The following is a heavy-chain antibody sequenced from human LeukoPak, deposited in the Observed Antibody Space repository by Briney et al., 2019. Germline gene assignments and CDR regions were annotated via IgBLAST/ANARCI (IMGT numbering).Heavy chain of an antibody. D-gene: IGHD3-22*01. CDR2: ISAYNGNT. Sequence: ASVKVSCKASGYTFTSYGISWVRQAPGQGLEWMGWISAYNGNTNYAQKLQGRVTMTTDTSTSTAYMELRSLRSDDTAVYYCAREDDSSGYYLNFDYWGQGTLVTVSS. V-gene: IGHV1-18*01. CDR1: GYTFTSYG. CDR3: AREDDSSGYYLNFDY. J-gene: IGHJ4*02.